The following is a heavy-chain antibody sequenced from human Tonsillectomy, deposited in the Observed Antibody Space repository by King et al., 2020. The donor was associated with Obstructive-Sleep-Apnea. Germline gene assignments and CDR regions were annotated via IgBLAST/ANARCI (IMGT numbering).Heavy chain of an antibody. J-gene: IGHJ4*02. Sequence: VQLVESGGGVVQPGGSLRLSCAASGFTFSREWMSWVRQVPGKGLEWVAYINQDGSQQDVVAAVKGRFIISRDNVKNSLYLQMNTLRAEDTAVYYCSVGRRWGQGTLVTVSS. CDR3: SVGRR. D-gene: IGHD1-26*01. CDR2: INQDGSQQ. CDR1: GFTFSREW. V-gene: IGHV3-7*03.